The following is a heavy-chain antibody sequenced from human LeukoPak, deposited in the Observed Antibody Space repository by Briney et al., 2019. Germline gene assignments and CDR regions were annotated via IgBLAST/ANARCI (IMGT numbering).Heavy chain of an antibody. J-gene: IGHJ6*03. CDR1: GGSFSGYY. CDR3: ARVGRYCSSTSCHRGYYYYYYMDV. D-gene: IGHD2-2*02. V-gene: IGHV4-34*01. Sequence: PSETLSLTCAVYGGSFSGYYWSWIRQPPGKGLEWIGEINHSGSTNYNPSLKSRVTISVDTSKNQFSLKLSSVTAADTAVYYCARVGRYCSSTSCHRGYYYYYYMDVWGKGTTVTVSS. CDR2: INHSGST.